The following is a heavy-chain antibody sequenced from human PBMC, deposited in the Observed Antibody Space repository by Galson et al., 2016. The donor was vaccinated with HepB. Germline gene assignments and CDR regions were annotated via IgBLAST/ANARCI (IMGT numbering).Heavy chain of an antibody. V-gene: IGHV5-51*01. CDR2: IYPGDSDT. CDR1: GYSFIYYW. Sequence: QSGAAVKKPGESLKISCKTSGYSFIYYWIGWVRQIPGKGVEWMGIIYPGDSDTRYSPSFQGQVTISADKSISTANLQWSSLKASDTAMYYCARRQNDAFDIWGQGAMVTVSS. J-gene: IGHJ3*02. CDR3: ARRQNDAFDI.